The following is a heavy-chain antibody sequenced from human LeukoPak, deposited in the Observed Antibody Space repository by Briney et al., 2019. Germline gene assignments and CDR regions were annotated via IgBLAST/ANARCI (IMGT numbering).Heavy chain of an antibody. J-gene: IGHJ4*02. CDR2: ISVYNGNT. Sequence: ASVKVSCKASGYTFTSYGISWVRQAPGQGLEWMGWISVYNGNTNYAQKLQGRVTMTTDTSTSTAYVELRSLRSDDTAVYYCARDRILRNIVVVPAAIGSDYWGQGTLVTVSS. V-gene: IGHV1-18*01. D-gene: IGHD2-2*01. CDR3: ARDRILRNIVVVPAAIGSDY. CDR1: GYTFTSYG.